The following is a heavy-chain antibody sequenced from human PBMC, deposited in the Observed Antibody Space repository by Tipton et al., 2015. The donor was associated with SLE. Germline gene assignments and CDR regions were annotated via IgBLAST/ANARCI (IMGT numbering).Heavy chain of an antibody. CDR1: GGSFSGYY. Sequence: LRLSCAVYGGSFSGYYWSWIRQPPGKGLEWIGYIYHSGSTYYNPSLKSRVTISVDRSKNQFSLKLSSVTAADPAVYYCARSVWGSYRYYYFDYWGQGTLVTVSS. V-gene: IGHV4-30-2*01. CDR2: IYHSGST. D-gene: IGHD3-16*02. J-gene: IGHJ4*02. CDR3: ARSVWGSYRYYYFDY.